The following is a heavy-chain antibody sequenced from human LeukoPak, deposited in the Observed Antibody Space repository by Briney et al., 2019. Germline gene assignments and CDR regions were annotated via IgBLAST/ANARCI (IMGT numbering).Heavy chain of an antibody. CDR2: IYPDDSDT. CDR3: ARHGRGSRSPNAFDI. CDR1: GYSFITHW. Sequence: GESLKISCKGSGYSFITHWIGWVRQMPGKGLQWMGIIYPDDSDTRYSPSFQGQVTISADKSIITAYLQWSSLKASDTAMYYCARHGRGSRSPNAFDIWGQGTMVTVSS. D-gene: IGHD3-10*01. J-gene: IGHJ3*02. V-gene: IGHV5-51*01.